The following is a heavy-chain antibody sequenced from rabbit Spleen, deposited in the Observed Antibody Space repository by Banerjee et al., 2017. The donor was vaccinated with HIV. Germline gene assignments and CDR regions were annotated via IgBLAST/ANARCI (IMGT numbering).Heavy chain of an antibody. J-gene: IGHJ4*01. Sequence: QEQLVESGGGLVKPGASLTLTCKASGFDFTTFTMTWVRQAPGKGLEWIGCIIDGRSGSTPYYASWAKGRFTVSKTSSTTLTLQMTSLTDADTATYFCAREWPYSSSYNLWGQGTLVTVS. CDR1: GFDFTTFTM. V-gene: IGHV1S45*01. D-gene: IGHD1-1*01. CDR3: AREWPYSSSYNL. CDR2: IIDGRSGST.